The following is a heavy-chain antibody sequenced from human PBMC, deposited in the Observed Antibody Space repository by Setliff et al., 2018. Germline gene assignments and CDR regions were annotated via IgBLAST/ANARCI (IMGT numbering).Heavy chain of an antibody. CDR3: ARTRGLDV. CDR1: GYTFINYE. V-gene: IGHV1-8*02. CDR2: MNPNNGNT. Sequence: ASVTVSCKASGYTFINYEINWVRQATGQGIEWMGGMNPNNGNTGYAQKFQGRVTMTRNTSIGTAYMELSSLRSEDTAVYYRARTRGLDVWGQGTTVTVSS. J-gene: IGHJ6*02.